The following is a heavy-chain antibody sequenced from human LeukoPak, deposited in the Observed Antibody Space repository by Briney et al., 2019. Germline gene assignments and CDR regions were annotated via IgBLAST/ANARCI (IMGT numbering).Heavy chain of an antibody. CDR3: ARTSEGRYFDWLLLEPGAFDI. D-gene: IGHD3-9*01. V-gene: IGHV3-64*01. CDR1: GFTFSSYA. Sequence: GGSLRLSCAASGFTFSSYAMHWVRQAPGKGLEYVSAISSNGGSTYYANSVKGRFTISRDNSKNTLYLQMNSLRAEDTAVYYCARTSEGRYFDWLLLEPGAFDIWGRGTMVTVSS. CDR2: ISSNGGST. J-gene: IGHJ3*02.